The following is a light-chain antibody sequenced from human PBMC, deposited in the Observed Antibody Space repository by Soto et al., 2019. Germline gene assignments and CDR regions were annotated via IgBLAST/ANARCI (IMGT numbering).Light chain of an antibody. J-gene: IGKJ1*01. V-gene: IGKV3-20*01. CDR3: QKYGSLWT. CDR1: QSVSSSY. Sequence: EIVLTQSPGTLSLSPGERATLSCRASQSVSSSYLAWYQQKPGQAPRLLIYGASSRATGIPDRFSGSGSGTDFTLTISRLEPEDFAVYYCQKYGSLWTFGQGTKVEIK. CDR2: GAS.